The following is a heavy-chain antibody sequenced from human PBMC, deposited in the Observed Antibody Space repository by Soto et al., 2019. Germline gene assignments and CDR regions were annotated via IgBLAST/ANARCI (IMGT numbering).Heavy chain of an antibody. J-gene: IGHJ4*02. V-gene: IGHV3-33*01. D-gene: IGHD3-3*01. CDR1: GFTFSSYG. Sequence: QVQLVESGGGVVQPGRSLRLSCAASGFTFSSYGMHWVRQAPGKGLEWVAVIWYDGSNKYYADSVKGRFTISRDNSKNTLYLQMNSLRAEDTAVYYCARLFPDFCQGYYTGCYFDYWGQGTLVTVSS. CDR2: IWYDGSNK. CDR3: ARLFPDFCQGYYTGCYFDY.